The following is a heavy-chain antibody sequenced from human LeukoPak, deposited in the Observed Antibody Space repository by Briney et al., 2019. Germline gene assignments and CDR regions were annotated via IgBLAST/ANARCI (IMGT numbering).Heavy chain of an antibody. D-gene: IGHD2-2*01. CDR3: ARSLSTAGIDY. J-gene: IGHJ4*02. Sequence: SETLSVTCTVSGYSISSGRYWGWIRQLPGKGLEWIGSVFHSGITYYTPSLKSRVTISVDTSKNRYSLNLRSVTAADTAMYFCARSLSTAGIDYWGQGTLVTVSS. V-gene: IGHV4-38-2*02. CDR2: VFHSGIT. CDR1: GYSISSGRY.